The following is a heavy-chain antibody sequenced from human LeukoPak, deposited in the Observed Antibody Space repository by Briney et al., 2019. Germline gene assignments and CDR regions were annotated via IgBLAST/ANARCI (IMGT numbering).Heavy chain of an antibody. CDR1: GFTFSSSV. CDR2: ISAGGST. J-gene: IGHJ4*02. V-gene: IGHV3-23*01. Sequence: GGSLRLSCAASGFTFSSSVMSWVRQAPGKGLEWVSGISAGGSTYYSDSVKGRFTISRDNSKNTLYLQMNSLRAEDTAVYYCAKASFCTNGVCSLDYWGQGTLVTVSS. D-gene: IGHD2-8*01. CDR3: AKASFCTNGVCSLDY.